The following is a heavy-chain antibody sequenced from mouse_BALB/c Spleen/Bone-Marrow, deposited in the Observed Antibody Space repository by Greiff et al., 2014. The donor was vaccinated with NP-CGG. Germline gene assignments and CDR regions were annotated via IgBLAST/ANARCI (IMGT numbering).Heavy chain of an antibody. D-gene: IGHD3-2*01. J-gene: IGHJ2*01. CDR1: GYAFTNYL. CDR3: AREWTARTLSY. CDR2: INPGSGGS. Sequence: QVQLKESGPELIRPGTSVKVSCKASGYAFTNYLIEWVKQRPGQGLEWIGVINPGSGGSSYNEKFKGKATLTADKSSNTAYMQLSSLTSDDSAVYFCAREWTARTLSYWGQGTTLTISS. V-gene: IGHV1-54*02.